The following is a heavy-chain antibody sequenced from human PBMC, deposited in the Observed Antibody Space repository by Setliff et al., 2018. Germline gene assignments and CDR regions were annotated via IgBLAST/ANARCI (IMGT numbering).Heavy chain of an antibody. CDR2: LFDGGSA. V-gene: IGHV4-38-2*01. CDR3: RFWSGYYKNDY. Sequence: SETLSLTCAVSGYSISNGFYWGWIRQSPVKGLEWIGSLFDGGSAYYSPSLKSRASISLDASKNQFALKLTSATAADTAVYYCRFWSGYYKNDYWGQGTLVTVSS. J-gene: IGHJ4*02. D-gene: IGHD3-3*01. CDR1: GYSISNGFY.